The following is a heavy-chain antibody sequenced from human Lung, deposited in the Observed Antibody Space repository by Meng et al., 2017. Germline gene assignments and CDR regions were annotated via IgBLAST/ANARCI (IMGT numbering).Heavy chain of an antibody. CDR1: GFIFSGSD. J-gene: IGHJ3*02. D-gene: IGHD6-19*01. CDR2: ILTKTNNYAT. Sequence: GESLKISCAASGFIFSGSDIHWVRQASGKGLEWVGRILTKTNNYATAYAASVKGRFTISRDDSLTTAYLQMNSLRSEDTALYYCTVYITGHIWGRGTMVTVSS. CDR3: TVYITGHI. V-gene: IGHV3-73*01.